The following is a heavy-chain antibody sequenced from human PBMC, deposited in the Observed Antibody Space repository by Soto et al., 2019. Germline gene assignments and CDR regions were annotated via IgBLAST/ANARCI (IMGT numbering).Heavy chain of an antibody. D-gene: IGHD2-8*02. CDR3: AREITGTGGFSFDY. Sequence: QVQLVESGGGVVQPGRSLRLSCAASGFTFSSYGMHWVRQAPGKGLEWVAVIWYDGSNKYYADSVKGRFTISRDNSKNTLYLQMNSLRAEDTAVYYWAREITGTGGFSFDYWGQGTLVTVSS. V-gene: IGHV3-33*01. CDR2: IWYDGSNK. CDR1: GFTFSSYG. J-gene: IGHJ4*02.